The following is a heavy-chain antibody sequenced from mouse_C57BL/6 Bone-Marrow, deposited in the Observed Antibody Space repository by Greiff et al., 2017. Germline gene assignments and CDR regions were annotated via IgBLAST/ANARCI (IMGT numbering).Heavy chain of an antibody. V-gene: IGHV1S81*02. D-gene: IGHD1-1*02. CDR1: GYTFTSYY. J-gene: IGHJ3*01. Sequence: QVQLQQPGAELVKPGASVKLSCKSSGYTFTSYYMSWVKQRPGQGLEWIGGINPSNGGTNFNEKFKSKATLTADTSSNTAYMQLSSLTSEDSAVYYCSRSGYGGFAYWGQGTLVTVSA. CDR3: SRSGYGGFAY. CDR2: INPSNGGT.